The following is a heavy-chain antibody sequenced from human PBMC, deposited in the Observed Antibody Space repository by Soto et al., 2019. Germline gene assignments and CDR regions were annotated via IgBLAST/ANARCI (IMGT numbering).Heavy chain of an antibody. CDR3: VKDGPYYYDSSGYYPYFQH. Sequence: GGSLRLSCAASGFPFSIYAMSWVRPAPGQGLEWVSAISGGGGSTSYADSVKGRFTISRDNSKNTLYLQMSRLRAEDTAVYYCVKDGPYYYDSSGYYPYFQHWGQGTLVTVSS. D-gene: IGHD3-22*01. J-gene: IGHJ1*01. CDR2: ISGGGGST. V-gene: IGHV3-23*01. CDR1: GFPFSIYA.